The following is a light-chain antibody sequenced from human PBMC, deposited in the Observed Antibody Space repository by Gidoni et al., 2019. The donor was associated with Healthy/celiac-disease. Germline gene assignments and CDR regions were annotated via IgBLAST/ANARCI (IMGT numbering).Light chain of an antibody. Sequence: EIVMTQSPATLSVSPGERATLSCRASQSVSSNLAWYQQKPGQAPRLLIYGASTRATGIPARFSGSGSGTEFTLTISSLQSEEFAVYYCQQYNNWPLTWTFGQXTKVEIK. CDR3: QQYNNWPLTWT. J-gene: IGKJ1*01. V-gene: IGKV3-15*01. CDR2: GAS. CDR1: QSVSSN.